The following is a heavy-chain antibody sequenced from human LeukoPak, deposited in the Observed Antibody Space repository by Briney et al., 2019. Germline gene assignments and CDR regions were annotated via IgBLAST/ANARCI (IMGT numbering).Heavy chain of an antibody. CDR1: GDSVSSNSAA. CDR3: ARDDSSGYYYSRGAEYVFDI. CDR2: TYYRSKWYN. Sequence: SQTLSLTCAISGDSVSSNSAAWNWIRQSPSRGLEWLGRTYYRSKWYNDYAVSVKSRITINPDTSKNQFSLQLSSVTPEDTAVYYCARDDSSGYYYSRGAEYVFDIWGQGTMVTVSS. D-gene: IGHD3-22*01. J-gene: IGHJ3*02. V-gene: IGHV6-1*01.